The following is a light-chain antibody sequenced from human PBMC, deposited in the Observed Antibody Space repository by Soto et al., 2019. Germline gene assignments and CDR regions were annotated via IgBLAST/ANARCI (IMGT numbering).Light chain of an antibody. Sequence: QSALTQPASVSGSPGQSITISCTGTSSDVGGYNFVSWYQQHPGHAPKLIIYDVTNRPSGVSDRFSGSKSGNTASLTISGLQAEDGAHYHCSSFTSNPARIFGGGTQRTAL. CDR1: SSDVGGYNF. CDR2: DVT. J-gene: IGLJ7*02. CDR3: SSFTSNPARI. V-gene: IGLV2-14*03.